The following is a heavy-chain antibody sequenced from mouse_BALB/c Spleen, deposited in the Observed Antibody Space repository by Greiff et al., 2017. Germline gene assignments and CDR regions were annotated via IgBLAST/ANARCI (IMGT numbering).Heavy chain of an antibody. J-gene: IGHJ2*01. V-gene: IGHV1S34*01. CDR2: ISCYNGAT. D-gene: IGHD2-14*01. Sequence: LVKPGASVKISCKASGYSFTGYYMHWVKQSHGKSLEWIGYISCYNGATSYNQKFKGKATFTVDTSSSTAYMQFNSLTSEDSAVYYCARGDYYRYEGFDYWGQGTTLTVSS. CDR3: ARGDYYRYEGFDY. CDR1: GYSFTGYY.